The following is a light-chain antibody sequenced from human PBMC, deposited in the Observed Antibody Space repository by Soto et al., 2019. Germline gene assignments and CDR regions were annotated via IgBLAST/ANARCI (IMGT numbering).Light chain of an antibody. V-gene: IGKV3-11*01. CDR2: DAS. Sequence: EIVLTQSPATLSLSPGERATLSCRASQSVSSYLAWYQQKPGQAPRLLIYDASNRATGIPARFSGSGSGTDFTLTISSLEPEAFEVYYCQQRSNWLTFGGGTKVEIK. J-gene: IGKJ4*01. CDR1: QSVSSY. CDR3: QQRSNWLT.